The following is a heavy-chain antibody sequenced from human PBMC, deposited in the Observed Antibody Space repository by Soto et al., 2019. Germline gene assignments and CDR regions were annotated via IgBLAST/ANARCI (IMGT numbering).Heavy chain of an antibody. CDR2: ISGSGGST. J-gene: IGHJ4*02. CDR3: AKGGYCSSTSCYWDY. Sequence: EVQLLESGGGLVQPGGSLRLSCAASGFTFSSYAMSWVRQAPGKGLEWVSAISGSGGSTYYADSVKGRFTISRDNSKNTLYRQMNSLRAEDTAVYYCAKGGYCSSTSCYWDYWGQGTLVTVSS. CDR1: GFTFSSYA. D-gene: IGHD2-2*01. V-gene: IGHV3-23*01.